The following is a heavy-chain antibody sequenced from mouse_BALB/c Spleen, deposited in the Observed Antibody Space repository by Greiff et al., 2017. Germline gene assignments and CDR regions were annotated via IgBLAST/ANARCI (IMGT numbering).Heavy chain of an antibody. J-gene: IGHJ4*01. V-gene: IGHV14-3*02. CDR2: IDPANGNT. D-gene: IGHD2-2*01. CDR1: GFNIKDTY. CDR3: ARWGYDIYAMDY. Sequence: VQLQQSGAELVKPGASVKLSCTASGFNIKDTYMHWVKQRPEQGLEWIGRIDPANGNTKYDPKFPGKATITADTSSNTAYLQLSSLTSEDTAVYYCARWGYDIYAMDYWGQGTSVTVSS.